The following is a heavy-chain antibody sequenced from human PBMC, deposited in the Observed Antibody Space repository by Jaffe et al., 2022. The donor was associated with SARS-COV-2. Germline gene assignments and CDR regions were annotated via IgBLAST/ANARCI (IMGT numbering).Heavy chain of an antibody. CDR3: ARELEPLIAAAGRNNWFDP. J-gene: IGHJ5*02. V-gene: IGHV1-69*01. CDR1: GGTFSSYA. CDR2: IIPIFGTA. D-gene: IGHD6-13*01. Sequence: QVQLVQSGAEVKKPGSSVKVSCKASGGTFSSYAISWVRQAPGQGLEWMGGIIPIFGTANYAQKFQGRVTITADESTSTAYMELSSLRSEDTAVYYCARELEPLIAAAGRNNWFDPWGQGTLVTVSS.